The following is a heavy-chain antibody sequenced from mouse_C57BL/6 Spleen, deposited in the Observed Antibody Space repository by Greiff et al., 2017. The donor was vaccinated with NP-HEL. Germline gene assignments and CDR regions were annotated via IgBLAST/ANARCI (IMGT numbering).Heavy chain of an antibody. CDR2: INPNYGTT. V-gene: IGHV1-39*01. Sequence: VQLKESGPELVKPGASVKISCKASGYSFTDYNMNWVKQSNGKSLEWIGVINPNYGTTSYNQKFKGKATLTVDQSSSTAYMQLNSLTSEDSAVYYCARGGYYSNDYAMDYWGQGTSVTVSS. CDR1: GYSFTDYN. J-gene: IGHJ4*01. D-gene: IGHD2-5*01. CDR3: ARGGYYSNDYAMDY.